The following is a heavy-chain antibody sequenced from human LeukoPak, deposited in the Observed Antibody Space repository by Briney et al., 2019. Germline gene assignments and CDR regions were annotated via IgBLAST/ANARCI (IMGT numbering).Heavy chain of an antibody. D-gene: IGHD5-18*01. J-gene: IGHJ4*02. CDR2: INPSGGST. Sequence: ASVKVSCKASGYTFTNYYMHWGRQAPGQGLEWMGIINPSGGSTSYAQKFQGRVTMTRDTSTSTVYMELSSLRSEDTAVYYCAREIGPIQLHLWGSAFDYWGQGTPVTVSS. CDR3: AREIGPIQLHLWGSAFDY. CDR1: GYTFTNYY. V-gene: IGHV1-46*01.